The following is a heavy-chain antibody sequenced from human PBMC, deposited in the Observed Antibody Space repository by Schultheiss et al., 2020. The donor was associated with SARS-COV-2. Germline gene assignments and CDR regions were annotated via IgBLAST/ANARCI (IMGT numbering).Heavy chain of an antibody. V-gene: IGHV3-33*01. D-gene: IGHD3-22*01. CDR3: ASRWYYDSSGYYYDWFDP. J-gene: IGHJ5*02. CDR1: GFTFSSYG. Sequence: GGSLRLSCAASGFTFSSYGMHWVRQAPGKGLEWVAVIWYDGSNKYYADSVKGRFTISRDNSNNTLYLQLNSLRTEDTAMYYCASRWYYDSSGYYYDWFDPWGQGTLVTVSS. CDR2: IWYDGSNK.